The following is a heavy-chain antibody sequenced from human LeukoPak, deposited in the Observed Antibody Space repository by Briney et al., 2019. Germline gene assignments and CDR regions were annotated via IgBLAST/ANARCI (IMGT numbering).Heavy chain of an antibody. D-gene: IGHD5-12*01. Sequence: WVRQAPGKWLEWVSSISSTSSYIDYADSVKGRFTISRDNAKTSLYLQMNSLRAEDTAVYYCARGPSGYHNTGGQGTLVTVSS. V-gene: IGHV3-21*01. CDR2: ISSTSSYI. CDR3: ARGPSGYHNT. J-gene: IGHJ4*02.